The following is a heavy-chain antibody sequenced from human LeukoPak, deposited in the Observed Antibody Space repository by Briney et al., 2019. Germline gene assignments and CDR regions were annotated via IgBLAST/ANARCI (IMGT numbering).Heavy chain of an antibody. CDR3: ARDMALDGRDYYDSSGFQY. CDR1: GFTFSSYE. D-gene: IGHD3-22*01. V-gene: IGHV3-48*03. Sequence: PGGSLRLSCAASGFTFSSYEMNWDRQAPGKGLEWVSYISSSGSTIYYADSVKGRFTISRDNAKNSRYLQMNSLRAEDTAVYYCARDMALDGRDYYDSSGFQYWGQGTLVTVSS. J-gene: IGHJ4*02. CDR2: ISSSGSTI.